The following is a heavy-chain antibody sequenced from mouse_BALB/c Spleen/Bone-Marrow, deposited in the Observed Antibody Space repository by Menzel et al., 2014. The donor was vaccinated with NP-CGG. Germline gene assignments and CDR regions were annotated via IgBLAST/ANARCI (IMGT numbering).Heavy chain of an antibody. V-gene: IGHV5-6-5*01. CDR1: GFTFSNFA. D-gene: IGHD2-4*01. CDR2: ISSGGSA. Sequence: DVHLVESGGGLVKPGGSLKLSCAASGFTFSNFAMSWVRQTPDKRLEWVASISSGGSAYYPDSVKGRLSISRDNARDILFLQMSSLRSEDTAMYYCARGYDYDFDYWGQGTILTVSS. J-gene: IGHJ2*01. CDR3: ARGYDYDFDY.